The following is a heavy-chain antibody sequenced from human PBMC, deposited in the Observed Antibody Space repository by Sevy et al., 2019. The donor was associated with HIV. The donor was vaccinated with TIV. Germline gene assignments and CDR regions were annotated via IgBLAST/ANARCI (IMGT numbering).Heavy chain of an antibody. Sequence: GGSLRLSCTTSGFTFSAYAMHWVRQAPGKGLEWVAIIWSDGDYQYHGDSVKGRFTISRDNSKNTLYLQMNSLRVEDTAVYYCARGGYYYDNAAYYAFDSWGQGTLVTVSS. CDR1: GFTFSAYA. CDR2: IWSDGDYQ. V-gene: IGHV3-33*01. D-gene: IGHD3-22*01. J-gene: IGHJ4*02. CDR3: ARGGYYYDNAAYYAFDS.